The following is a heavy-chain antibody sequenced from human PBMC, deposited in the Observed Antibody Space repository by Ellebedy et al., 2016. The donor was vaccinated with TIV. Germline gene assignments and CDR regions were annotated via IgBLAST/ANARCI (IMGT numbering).Heavy chain of an antibody. V-gene: IGHV6-1*01. Sequence: LRLSCAISGDSVSSNSAAWNWTGQSPSRGLEWLGRTYYRSKWYNDYAVSVKSRITINPDTSKNQFSLQLNSVTPEETAVYYCARGSRYSSSWYGYFDYWGQGTLVTVSS. J-gene: IGHJ4*02. CDR2: TYYRSKWYN. CDR3: ARGSRYSSSWYGYFDY. CDR1: GDSVSSNSAA. D-gene: IGHD6-13*01.